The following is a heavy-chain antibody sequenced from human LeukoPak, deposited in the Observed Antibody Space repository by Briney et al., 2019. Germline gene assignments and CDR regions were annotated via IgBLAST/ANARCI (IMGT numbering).Heavy chain of an antibody. V-gene: IGHV1-8*02. D-gene: IGHD2-2*01. Sequence: ASVKVSCKASGYTFTSYYMHWVRQAPGQGLEWMGWMNPNSGNTGYAQKFQGRVTMTRNTSISTAYMELSSLRSEDTAVYYCARGRGLYCSSTSCYAFDYWGQGTLVTVSS. CDR1: GYTFTSYY. CDR3: ARGRGLYCSSTSCYAFDY. J-gene: IGHJ4*02. CDR2: MNPNSGNT.